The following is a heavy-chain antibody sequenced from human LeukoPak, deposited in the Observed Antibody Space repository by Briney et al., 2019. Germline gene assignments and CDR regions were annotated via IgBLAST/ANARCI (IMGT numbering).Heavy chain of an antibody. J-gene: IGHJ4*02. CDR2: ISYSGTT. V-gene: IGHV4-39*07. CDR3: ARLRDGYNWGYLDN. D-gene: IGHD5-24*01. CDR1: GGSISSRPYY. Sequence: SETLSLTCTVSGGSISSRPYYWGWVRQPPGKGLEWIGTISYSGTTYYNPSLKSRVTISLDTSKNQFSLRLSSVTAADTAVYYCARLRDGYNWGYLDNWGQGTLVTVSS.